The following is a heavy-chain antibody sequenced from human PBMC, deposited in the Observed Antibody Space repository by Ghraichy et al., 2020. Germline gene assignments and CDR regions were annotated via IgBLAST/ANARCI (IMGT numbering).Heavy chain of an antibody. CDR1: GGSISSSNYY. CDR2: MHYSGST. CDR3: PGSFTVIRYFDI. J-gene: IGHJ2*01. Sequence: SETLSLTCTVSGGSISSSNYYWGWIRQPPGKGLEWIGSMHYSGSTYYNPSLKSRVTMSADTSKNQFYLRLNSVTAADTAVYYCPGSFTVIRYFDIWGRGTLVTLSS. V-gene: IGHV4-39*01. D-gene: IGHD4-23*01.